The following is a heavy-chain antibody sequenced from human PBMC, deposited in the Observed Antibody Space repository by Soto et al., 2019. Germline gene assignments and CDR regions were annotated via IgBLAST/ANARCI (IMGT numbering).Heavy chain of an antibody. CDR2: VNTYNGNP. CDR1: GYTFTNYA. J-gene: IGHJ4*02. V-gene: IGHV1-18*01. CDR3: ARESQYSTSWQRFDS. D-gene: IGHD6-13*01. Sequence: QVQLVQSGGELKKPGASVKVSCKASGYTFTNYAISWVRQAPGRGLEWMGWVNTYNGNPNYAQIFQGRVTMTTDTSTGTAYMELRSLTSDASAIYYCARESQYSTSWQRFDSWGQGTLVTVSS.